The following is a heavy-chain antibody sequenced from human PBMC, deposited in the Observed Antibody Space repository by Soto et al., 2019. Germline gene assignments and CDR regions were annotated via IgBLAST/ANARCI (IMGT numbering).Heavy chain of an antibody. V-gene: IGHV3-30*18. D-gene: IGHD4-17*01. J-gene: IGHJ6*02. CDR2: ISYDGSNK. Sequence: LRLSCAASGFTFSSYGMHWDRQAPGKGLEWVAVISYDGSNKYYADSVKGRFTISRDNSKNTLYLQMNSLRAEDTAVYYCAKDAYGDYHSPYYYYGMDVWGQGTTVTVSS. CDR3: AKDAYGDYHSPYYYYGMDV. CDR1: GFTFSSYG.